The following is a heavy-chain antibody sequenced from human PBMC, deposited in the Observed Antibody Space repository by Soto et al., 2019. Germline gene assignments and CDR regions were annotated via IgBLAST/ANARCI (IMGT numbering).Heavy chain of an antibody. D-gene: IGHD2-2*02. Sequence: QVQLVQSGAVVRKPGSSVKISCKASGGPFSTYAITWLRQAPGQGLEWMGGIIPIFPPANYAHKFQGRVTITADESTSTAYMELSGLRSEDTAVYYCARDGVPAAIRGLVFDFWGQGTLVSVSS. CDR1: GGPFSTYA. CDR3: ARDGVPAAIRGLVFDF. V-gene: IGHV1-69*01. CDR2: IIPIFPPA. J-gene: IGHJ4*02.